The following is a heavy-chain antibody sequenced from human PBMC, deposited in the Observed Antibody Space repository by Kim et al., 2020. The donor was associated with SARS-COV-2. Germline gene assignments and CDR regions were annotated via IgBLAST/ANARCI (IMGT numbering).Heavy chain of an antibody. CDR2: FNPEDGTT. Sequence: ASVKVSCRGSGSTLTELFMTWVLQAPGKGLEWMGGFNPEDGTTIYAQKFQGRVTMTEDASANTAYMELGSLRSDDTAVYYCATLPLWGQGTMITVSS. V-gene: IGHV1-24*01. J-gene: IGHJ3*01. CDR1: GSTLTELF. CDR3: ATLPL.